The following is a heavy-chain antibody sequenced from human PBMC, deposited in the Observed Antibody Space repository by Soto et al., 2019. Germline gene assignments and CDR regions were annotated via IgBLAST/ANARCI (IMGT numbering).Heavy chain of an antibody. CDR1: GFIFRDWF. Sequence: VESGGALVKPGGSLRLSCAASGFIFRDWFMSWIRQAPGKGLEWISYISKDSGRATRYADSVKGRFTTSRDNAKNSHLLHMKNLRIADTALYYCAKKKCASPDSWGQGTLVTVSS. CDR3: AKKKCASPDS. J-gene: IGHJ4*02. CDR2: ISKDSGRAT. V-gene: IGHV3-11*04.